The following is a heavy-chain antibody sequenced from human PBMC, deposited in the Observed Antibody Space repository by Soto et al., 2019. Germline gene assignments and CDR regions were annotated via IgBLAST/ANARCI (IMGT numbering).Heavy chain of an antibody. Sequence: SETLSLTCTVSGDSISSGYYYWSWIRQPPGKGLEWLGYIYYTGNTYYNPSLNSRLSISRDTSKTQFSLQLASVAAADTDVYFFARDWDDFMVRGYNYGVDVWGLGTMVTDSS. CDR1: GDSISSGYYY. D-gene: IGHD3-10*01. CDR2: IYYTGNT. J-gene: IGHJ6*02. V-gene: IGHV4-30-4*01. CDR3: ARDWDDFMVRGYNYGVDV.